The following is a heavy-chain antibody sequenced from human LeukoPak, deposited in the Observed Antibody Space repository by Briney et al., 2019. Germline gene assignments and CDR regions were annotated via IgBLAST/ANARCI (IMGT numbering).Heavy chain of an antibody. D-gene: IGHD6-13*01. CDR3: AKDIAAAGTSERNDY. CDR1: GFTFSGYG. J-gene: IGHJ4*02. Sequence: GGSLRLSCAASGFTFSGYGMHWVRQAPGKGLEWVAVIWYDGSNKYYADSVKGRFTISRDNSKNTLYLQMNSLRAEDTAVYYCAKDIAAAGTSERNDYWGQGTLVTVSS. CDR2: IWYDGSNK. V-gene: IGHV3-33*06.